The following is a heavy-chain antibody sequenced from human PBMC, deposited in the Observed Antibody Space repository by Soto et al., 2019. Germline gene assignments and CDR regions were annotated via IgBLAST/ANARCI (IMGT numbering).Heavy chain of an antibody. D-gene: IGHD2-2*01. J-gene: IGHJ5*02. Sequence: SETLSLTCAVSSGSISSSNWWSWVRQPPGKGLEWIGEIYHSGSTNYNPSLKSRVTISVDKSKNQFSLKLSSVTAADTAVYYCARVVVVPATMTRWFDPWGQGTLVTVSS. CDR2: IYHSGST. V-gene: IGHV4-4*02. CDR3: ARVVVVPATMTRWFDP. CDR1: SGSISSSNW.